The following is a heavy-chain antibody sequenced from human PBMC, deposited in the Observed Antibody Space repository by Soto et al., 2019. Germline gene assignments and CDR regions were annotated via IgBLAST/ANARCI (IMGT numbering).Heavy chain of an antibody. CDR1: YGSMSSYY. D-gene: IGHD3-3*01. Sequence: SETLSLTCTVSYGSMSSYYGTWIRQPAGKGLEWIGRVYSSGGTHYNSSLKSRVTISLDTSKNQFSLRLISVTAADTAVYYCARGQRFSDWFDPWGQGTLVTVS. J-gene: IGHJ5*02. V-gene: IGHV4-4*07. CDR2: VYSSGGT. CDR3: ARGQRFSDWFDP.